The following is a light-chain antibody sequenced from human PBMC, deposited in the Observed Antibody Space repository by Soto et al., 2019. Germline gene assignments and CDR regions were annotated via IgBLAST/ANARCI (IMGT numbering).Light chain of an antibody. V-gene: IGKV3-11*01. CDR3: HQRSVWPLT. CDR2: HAS. J-gene: IGKJ4*01. Sequence: DIVLTQSPATLSLSPGERATLSCRASQSVASYLAWYQQKPGQAPRLLIYHASNRAPGVPARFSGSGSGTDFTLTISSLEPEDFAVYYCHQRSVWPLTFGGGSKVEIK. CDR1: QSVASY.